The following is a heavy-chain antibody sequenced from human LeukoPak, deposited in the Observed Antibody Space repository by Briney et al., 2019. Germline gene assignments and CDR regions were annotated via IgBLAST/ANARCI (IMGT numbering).Heavy chain of an antibody. CDR1: GYTFTGYY. CDR3: ARDIGYCSGGSCHPFDY. Sequence: ASVKVSCKASGYTFTGYYMHWVRQAPGQGLEWMGWINPNSGGTNYAQKFQGWVTMTGDTSISTAYMELSRLGSDDTAVYYCARDIGYCSGGSCHPFDYWGQGTLVTVSS. J-gene: IGHJ4*02. CDR2: INPNSGGT. V-gene: IGHV1-2*04. D-gene: IGHD2-15*01.